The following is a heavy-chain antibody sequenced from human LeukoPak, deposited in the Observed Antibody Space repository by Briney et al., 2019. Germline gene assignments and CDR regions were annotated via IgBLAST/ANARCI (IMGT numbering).Heavy chain of an antibody. CDR2: IIPIFGTA. V-gene: IGHV1-69*13. J-gene: IGHJ4*02. CDR3: ARGSLGYSSGLFDY. D-gene: IGHD5-18*01. Sequence: ASVKVSCKAPGGTFSSYAISWVRQAPGQGLEWMGGIIPIFGTANYAQKFQGRVTITADESTSTAYMELSSLRSEDTAVYYCARGSLGYSSGLFDYWGQGTLVTVSS. CDR1: GGTFSSYA.